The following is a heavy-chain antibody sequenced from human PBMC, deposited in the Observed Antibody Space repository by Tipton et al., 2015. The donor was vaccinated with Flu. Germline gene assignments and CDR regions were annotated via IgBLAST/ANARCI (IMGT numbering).Heavy chain of an antibody. CDR1: GFTFSSYA. CDR3: AREGVWSGFYYYYGMDV. J-gene: IGHJ6*02. D-gene: IGHD3-3*01. CDR2: ISYDGSNK. Sequence: SLRLSCAASGFTFSSYAMHWVRQAPGKGLEWVAVISYDGSNKYYADSVKGRFTISRDNSKNTLYLQMNSLRAEDTAVYYCAREGVWSGFYYYYGMDVWGQGTTVTVSS. V-gene: IGHV3-30*01.